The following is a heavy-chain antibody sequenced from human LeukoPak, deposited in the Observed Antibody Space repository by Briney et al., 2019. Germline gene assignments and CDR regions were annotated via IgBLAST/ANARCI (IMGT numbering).Heavy chain of an antibody. J-gene: IGHJ4*02. V-gene: IGHV3-23*01. CDR1: GFTFSSYA. Sequence: QTGGSLRLSSAASGFTFSSYAMNWVRQVPGKGLEWVSVISGSGDNTYYADSVKGRFTISRDDSKNMLYLQMNSLRAEDTAVYYCAKWKYSNSGIDDYWGQGTLVTVSS. CDR2: ISGSGDNT. CDR3: AKWKYSNSGIDDY. D-gene: IGHD6-6*01.